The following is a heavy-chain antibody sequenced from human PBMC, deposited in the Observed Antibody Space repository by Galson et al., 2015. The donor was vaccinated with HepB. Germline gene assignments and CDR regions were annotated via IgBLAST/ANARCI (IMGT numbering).Heavy chain of an antibody. CDR2: ISTTGNIK. CDR3: ATVAETYYGMDV. Sequence: SLRLSCAVSGFNFNSYEMNWVRQAPGKGLEWVSYISTTGNIKYYADSVRGRFTISRDIAKKSLYLEMNSLRAEDTAVYYCATVAETYYGMDVWGQGTTVTVSS. D-gene: IGHD6-13*01. J-gene: IGHJ6*02. CDR1: GFNFNSYE. V-gene: IGHV3-48*03.